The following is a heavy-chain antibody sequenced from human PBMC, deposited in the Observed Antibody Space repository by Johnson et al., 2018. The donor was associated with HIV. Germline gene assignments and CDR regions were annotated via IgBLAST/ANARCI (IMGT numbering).Heavy chain of an antibody. D-gene: IGHD1-20*01. Sequence: QVQLVESGGGVVQPGKSVTLSCVGSGLSFSNFGIHWVRQAPGKGPEWVAVISFDGNLKKYADSVKGRFTISRDNSKNTLYLQMTSLRQDDTAVYYCARAPYNWNEGLFAAFDMWGRGTKVTVSS. CDR1: GLSFSNFG. CDR3: ARAPYNWNEGLFAAFDM. J-gene: IGHJ3*02. V-gene: IGHV3-30*03. CDR2: ISFDGNLK.